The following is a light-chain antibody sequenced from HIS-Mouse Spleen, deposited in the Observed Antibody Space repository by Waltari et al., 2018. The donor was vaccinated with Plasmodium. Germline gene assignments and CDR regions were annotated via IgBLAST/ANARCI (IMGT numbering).Light chain of an antibody. CDR1: SSDAGSYNL. CDR3: CSYAGSSTWV. CDR2: EGS. Sequence: QSALPQPASVSGSPGQSLTISCTGTSSDAGSYNLVSWYQQHPGKAPKLMIYEGSKRPSGVSNRFSGSKSGNTASLTISGLQAEDEADYYCCSYAGSSTWVFGGGTKLTVL. V-gene: IGLV2-23*01. J-gene: IGLJ3*02.